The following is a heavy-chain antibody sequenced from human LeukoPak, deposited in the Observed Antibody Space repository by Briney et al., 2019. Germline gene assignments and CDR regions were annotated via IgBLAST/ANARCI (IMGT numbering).Heavy chain of an antibody. CDR1: GFTLSSFG. CDR3: ARVGDMEAFDI. J-gene: IGHJ3*02. CDR2: MWYDGRNK. V-gene: IGHV3-33*01. Sequence: GRSLRLSCAASGFTLSSFGMVWVRQAPGKGLERVTLMWYDGRNKYYADSVKGRFTISRDNSKNTVYLQMNSLRGEDTAVYYCARVGDMEAFDIWGQGTRVTVSS. D-gene: IGHD3-16*01.